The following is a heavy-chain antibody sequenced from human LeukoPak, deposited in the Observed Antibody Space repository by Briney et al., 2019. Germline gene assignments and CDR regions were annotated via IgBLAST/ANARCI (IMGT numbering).Heavy chain of an antibody. Sequence: ASVKVSCKASGYTLTDYYLHWVRQAPGQGLKWMGWINPNSSATDYAQSFQARVTMTRDTSIGSGYMELTGLESDDTAVYYCARGRRILGGPENAGDFFDYWGQGSLVTVSS. V-gene: IGHV1-2*02. CDR2: INPNSSAT. CDR1: GYTLTDYY. CDR3: ARGRRILGGPENAGDFFDY. D-gene: IGHD3-16*01. J-gene: IGHJ4*01.